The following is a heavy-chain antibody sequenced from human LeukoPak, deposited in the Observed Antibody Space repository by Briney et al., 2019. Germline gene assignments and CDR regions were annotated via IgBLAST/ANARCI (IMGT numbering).Heavy chain of an antibody. J-gene: IGHJ3*02. CDR2: INHSGST. CDR3: ARGDLPYDAFDI. CDR1: GGSFSGYY. V-gene: IGHV4-34*01. Sequence: SETLSLTCAVYGGSFSGYYWSWIRQPPGKGLEWIGEINHSGSTNYNPSLKSRVTISVDTSKNQFSLKLSSVTAADTAVYYCARGDLPYDAFDIWGQGTMVTVSS.